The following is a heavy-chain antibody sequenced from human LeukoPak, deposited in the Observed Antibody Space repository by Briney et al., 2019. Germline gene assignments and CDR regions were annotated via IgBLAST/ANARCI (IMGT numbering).Heavy chain of an antibody. CDR1: GFTFSTFG. CDR3: ARRRVTFVRGVDITSYYFDY. J-gene: IGHJ4*02. V-gene: IGHV3-30*02. Sequence: PGGSLRLSCAASGFAASGFTFSTFGMHWVRQAPGKGLEWVAFIRYDGSNKYYADSVKGRFTISRDDSKNTLYLQMNSLRAEDTALYYCARRRVTFVRGVDITSYYFDYWGQGTLVTVSS. D-gene: IGHD3-10*01. CDR2: IRYDGSNK.